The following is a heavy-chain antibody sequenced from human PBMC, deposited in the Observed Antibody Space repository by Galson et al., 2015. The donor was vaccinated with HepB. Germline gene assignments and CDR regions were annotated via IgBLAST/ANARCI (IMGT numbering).Heavy chain of an antibody. CDR2: INQDGSSK. J-gene: IGHJ6*02. V-gene: IGHV3-7*03. D-gene: IGHD3-10*01. CDR1: GFTFSSYW. CDR3: ARRISLVRGIITKPDYYYGMDV. Sequence: SLRLSCAASGFTFSSYWMNWVRQAPGKGLEWVAHINQDGSSKYYVDSVKGRFTTSRDNAKNSLYLQMDSLRAEDTAVYYCARRISLVRGIITKPDYYYGMDVWGQGTTVTVAS.